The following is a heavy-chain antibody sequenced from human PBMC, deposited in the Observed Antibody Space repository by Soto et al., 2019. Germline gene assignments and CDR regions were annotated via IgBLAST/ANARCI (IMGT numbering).Heavy chain of an antibody. CDR3: ARDRSLADWLSLFDAFDI. CDR1: GFTFSSYG. V-gene: IGHV3-33*01. Sequence: PGGSLRLSCAASGFTFSSYGMHWVRQAPGKGLEWVAVIWYDGSNKYYADSVKGRFTISRDNSKNTLYLQMNSLRAEDTAVYYCARDRSLADWLSLFDAFDIWGQGTMVTVSS. J-gene: IGHJ3*02. CDR2: IWYDGSNK. D-gene: IGHD3-9*01.